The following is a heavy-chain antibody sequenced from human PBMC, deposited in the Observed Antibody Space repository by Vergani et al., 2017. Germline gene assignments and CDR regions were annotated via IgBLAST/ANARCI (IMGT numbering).Heavy chain of an antibody. CDR1: GGSISSSSYY. V-gene: IGHV4-39*07. J-gene: IGHJ6*02. CDR3: ARAGDYGDYNYYYYYGMDV. D-gene: IGHD4-17*01. Sequence: QLQLQESGPGLVKPSETLSLTCTVSGGSISSSSYYWGWIRQPPGKGLEWIGSIYYSGSTYYNPSLKSRVTISVDTSKNQFSLKLSSVTAADTAVYYCARAGDYGDYNYYYYYGMDVWGQGTTVTVSS. CDR2: IYYSGST.